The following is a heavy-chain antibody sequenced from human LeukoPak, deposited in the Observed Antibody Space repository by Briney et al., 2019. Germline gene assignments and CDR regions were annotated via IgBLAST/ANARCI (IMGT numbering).Heavy chain of an antibody. D-gene: IGHD2-2*02. V-gene: IGHV4-31*03. J-gene: IGHJ4*02. Sequence: PSQTLSLTCTVSGGSISSGGYYWSWIRQHPGKGLEWIGYIYYSGSTYYNPSLKSRVTISVDTSKNQFSLKLSSVTAADTAVYYCARSYCSSTSCYRGDYYFVYWGQGTLVTVSS. CDR1: GGSISSGGYY. CDR3: ARSYCSSTSCYRGDYYFVY. CDR2: IYYSGST.